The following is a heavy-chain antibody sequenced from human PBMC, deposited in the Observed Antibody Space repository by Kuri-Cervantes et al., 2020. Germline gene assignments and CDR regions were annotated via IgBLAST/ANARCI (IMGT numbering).Heavy chain of an antibody. CDR2: ISYDGSNR. Sequence: GESLKISCAASGFTFSSYAMHWVRQAPGKGLEWVAVISYDGSNRYYADSVKGRFTISRDNSKNTLYLQMNSLRAEDTAVYYCARGDEVTSKDYGGNLDHWGQGTLVTVSS. J-gene: IGHJ4*02. V-gene: IGHV3-30-3*01. CDR3: ARGDEVTSKDYGGNLDH. D-gene: IGHD4-23*01. CDR1: GFTFSSYA.